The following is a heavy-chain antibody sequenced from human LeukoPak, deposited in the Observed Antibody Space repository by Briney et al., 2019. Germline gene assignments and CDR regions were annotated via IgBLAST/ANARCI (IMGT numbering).Heavy chain of an antibody. CDR2: ISSSASTI. J-gene: IGHJ4*02. Sequence: PGGSLRLSCAASGFSFSSYAMSWVRQAPGKGLEWVSYISSSASTIYYADSVKGRFTISRDNAKNSLYLQMNSLRAEDTAVYYCARQLVARGNDYWGQGTLVIVSS. V-gene: IGHV3-48*03. CDR1: GFSFSSYA. D-gene: IGHD6-6*01. CDR3: ARQLVARGNDY.